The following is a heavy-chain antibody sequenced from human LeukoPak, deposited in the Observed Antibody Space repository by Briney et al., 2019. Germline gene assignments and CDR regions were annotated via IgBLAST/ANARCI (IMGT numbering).Heavy chain of an antibody. J-gene: IGHJ4*02. V-gene: IGHV3-23*01. Sequence: GGPLRLSCEACRFTLSSCAVLCPRRAPGGGLVWVACNTGSGGSTYYADSVKGRLTIHRDSSDSTLYVHVNRLRVEDGCVYFCAKGKDAGLISMLRLRFEYWGQGTLVIVSS. CDR2: NTGSGGST. CDR3: AKGKDAGLISMLRLRFEY. D-gene: IGHD2-8*01. CDR1: RFTLSSCA.